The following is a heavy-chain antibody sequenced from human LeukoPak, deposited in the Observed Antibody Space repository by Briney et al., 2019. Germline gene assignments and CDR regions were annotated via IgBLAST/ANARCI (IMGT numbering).Heavy chain of an antibody. D-gene: IGHD3-10*01. CDR2: TYLDDDK. V-gene: IGHV2-5*02. CDR1: GFSPSTSGVG. CDR3: ANRHYYGSGSYWGNWFEP. Sequence: SGPTLVKPTQTLTLTCTFSGFSPSTSGVGVGWIRQPPGKALEWLSLTYLDDDKRYSPSLKTRLTITKDTSKNQVVLKMTNRDPVDTATYYCANRHYYGSGSYWGNWFEPWGEGDLVSVSS. J-gene: IGHJ5*02.